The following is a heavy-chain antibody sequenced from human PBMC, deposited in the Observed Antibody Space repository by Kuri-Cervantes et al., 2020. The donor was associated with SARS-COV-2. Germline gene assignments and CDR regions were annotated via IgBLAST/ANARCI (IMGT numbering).Heavy chain of an antibody. J-gene: IGHJ5*02. CDR3: ARARGYCTNGVCYLWFDP. CDR1: GFTFSNYV. D-gene: IGHD2-8*01. Sequence: GGSLRLSCVASGFTFSNYVIHWVRQAPGKGLEWVANIKQDGSEKYYVDSVKGRFTISRDNAKNSLYLQMNSLRAEDTAVYYCARARGYCTNGVCYLWFDPWGQGTLVTVSS. CDR2: IKQDGSEK. V-gene: IGHV3-7*03.